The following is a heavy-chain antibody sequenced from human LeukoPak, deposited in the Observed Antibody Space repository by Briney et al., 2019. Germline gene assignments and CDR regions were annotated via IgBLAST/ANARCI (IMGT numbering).Heavy chain of an antibody. CDR1: GFTFSSYI. CDR2: ISSSSSYI. Sequence: PGGSLRLSCAASGFTFSSYIMNWVRQAPGKGLEWVSSISSSSSYIYYADSVKGRFTISRDNAKNSLYLQMNSLRAEDTAVYYCARVTIFGVVVAGTYYYYMDVWGKGTTVTVSS. V-gene: IGHV3-21*01. CDR3: ARVTIFGVVVAGTYYYYMDV. D-gene: IGHD3-3*01. J-gene: IGHJ6*03.